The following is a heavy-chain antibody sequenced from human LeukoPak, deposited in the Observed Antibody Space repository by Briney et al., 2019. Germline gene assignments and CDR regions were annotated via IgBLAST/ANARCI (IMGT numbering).Heavy chain of an antibody. D-gene: IGHD4-11*01. J-gene: IGHJ5*02. CDR3: ARQPGTTVTSDNWFDP. Sequence: ASVKVSCQASGYTFTSYGISWVRQAPGQGLEWMGCISAYNGNTNYAQKLQGRVTMTTDTSTSTAYMELRSLRSDDTAVYYCARQPGTTVTSDNWFDPWGQGTLVTVSS. V-gene: IGHV1-18*01. CDR1: GYTFTSYG. CDR2: ISAYNGNT.